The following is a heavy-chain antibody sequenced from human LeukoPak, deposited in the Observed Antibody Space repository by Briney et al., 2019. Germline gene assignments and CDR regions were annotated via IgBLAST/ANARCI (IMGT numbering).Heavy chain of an antibody. Sequence: SETLSLTCTVSGGSISSSSYYWSWIRQPPGKGLEWIGEINHSGSTNYNPSLKSRVTISVDTSKNQFSLKLSSVTAADTAVYYCARFLSSGYLLVDYWGQGTLVTVSS. CDR1: GGSISSSSYY. V-gene: IGHV4-39*07. CDR3: ARFLSSGYLLVDY. J-gene: IGHJ4*02. D-gene: IGHD3-22*01. CDR2: INHSGST.